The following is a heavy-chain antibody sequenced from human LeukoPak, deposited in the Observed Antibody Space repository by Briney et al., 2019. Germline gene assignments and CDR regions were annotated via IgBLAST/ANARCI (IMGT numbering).Heavy chain of an antibody. J-gene: IGHJ4*02. V-gene: IGHV4-61*02. D-gene: IGHD7-27*01. CDR2: IYTSGNT. CDR3: VTGENFDY. CDR1: GGSISSGSYY. Sequence: PSETLSLTCTVSGGSISSGSYYWSWIRPPAGKGLEWIGRIYTSGNTNYNPSLKSRVTISVDTSKNQFSLKLSSVSAADTAVYYCVTGENFDYWGQGTQVTVSS.